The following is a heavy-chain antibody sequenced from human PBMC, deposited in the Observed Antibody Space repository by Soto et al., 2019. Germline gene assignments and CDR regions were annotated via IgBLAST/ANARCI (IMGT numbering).Heavy chain of an antibody. D-gene: IGHD6-19*01. CDR1: GGSISRSSFY. J-gene: IGHJ4*02. Sequence: SETLSLTCTVSGGSISRSSFYWGWIRQPPGKGLEWIANIYYSGSPNYNPSLKSRVTMPLDTSKNQIYLNLSSVTAADTAVYYCARPARQGTVAGDFWGQGTLVTVSS. V-gene: IGHV4-39*01. CDR2: IYYSGSP. CDR3: ARPARQGTVAGDF.